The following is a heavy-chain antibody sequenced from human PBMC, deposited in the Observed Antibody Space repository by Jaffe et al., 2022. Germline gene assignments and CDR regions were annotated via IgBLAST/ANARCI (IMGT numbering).Heavy chain of an antibody. D-gene: IGHD2-15*01. J-gene: IGHJ1*01. CDR2: IYWDDDK. CDR3: AHNRRHRSGGSHPFQH. CDR1: GFSLSTSGVG. Sequence: QITLKESGPTLVKPTQTLTLTCTFSGFSLSTSGVGVGWIRQPPGKALEWLALIYWDDDKRYSPSLKSRLTITKDTSKNQVVLTMTNMDPVDTATYYCAHNRRHRSGGSHPFQHWGQGTLVTVSS. V-gene: IGHV2-5*02.